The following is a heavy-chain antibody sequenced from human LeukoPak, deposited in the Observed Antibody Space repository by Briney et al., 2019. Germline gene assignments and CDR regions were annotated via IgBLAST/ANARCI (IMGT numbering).Heavy chain of an antibody. J-gene: IGHJ6*02. CDR3: ARLYGDYVHQLYYYYGMDV. CDR1: GGSISSGGYY. V-gene: IGHV4-31*03. CDR2: IYYSGST. D-gene: IGHD4-17*01. Sequence: PSQTLSLTCTVSGGSISSGGYYWSWIRQHPGKGLEWIGYIYYSGSTYYNPSLKSRVTISVDTSKNQFSLKLSSVTAADTAVYYCARLYGDYVHQLYYYYGMDVWGQGTTVTVSS.